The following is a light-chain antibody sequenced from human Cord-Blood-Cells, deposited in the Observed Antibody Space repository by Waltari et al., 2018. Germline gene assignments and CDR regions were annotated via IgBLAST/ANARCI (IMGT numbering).Light chain of an antibody. CDR3: QQDYITPT. Sequence: DIVMTQSPDSLAVSLGERATINCKSSQSVLYSSNNKNYLAWYQQKPGQPPKLLIYWASTREAGVPDRFSGSGSGTDFSLTISSLQAEDVAVYYCQQDYITPTFGQGTKVEIK. J-gene: IGKJ1*01. CDR2: WAS. V-gene: IGKV4-1*01. CDR1: QSVLYSSNNKNY.